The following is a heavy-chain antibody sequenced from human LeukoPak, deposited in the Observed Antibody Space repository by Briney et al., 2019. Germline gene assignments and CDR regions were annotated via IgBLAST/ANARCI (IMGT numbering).Heavy chain of an antibody. CDR2: IYPGDSDT. CDR1: GYSFTSYW. Sequence: KPGESLKISCKGSGYSFTSYWIGWVRQMPGKGLEWMGIIYPGDSDTRYSPSFQGQVTISADKSISTAYLQWSSLKASDTAMYYCARHGPGYSSGWQREVFDYWGQGTLVTVSS. V-gene: IGHV5-51*01. J-gene: IGHJ4*02. CDR3: ARHGPGYSSGWQREVFDY. D-gene: IGHD6-19*01.